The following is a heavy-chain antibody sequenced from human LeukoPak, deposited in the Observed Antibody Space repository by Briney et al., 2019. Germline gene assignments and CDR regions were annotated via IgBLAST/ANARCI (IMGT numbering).Heavy chain of an antibody. D-gene: IGHD6-19*01. J-gene: IGHJ6*02. CDR3: ARGDHSGYYYYYGMDV. CDR1: GYTFTSYY. CDR2: INPSGGST. Sequence: GASVKVSCKASGYTFTSYYMHWVRQVPGQGLEWMGIINPSGGSTSYAQKFQGRVTMTRDTSTSTVYMELSSLRSEDTAVYYCARGDHSGYYYYYGMDVWGQGTTVTVSS. V-gene: IGHV1-46*01.